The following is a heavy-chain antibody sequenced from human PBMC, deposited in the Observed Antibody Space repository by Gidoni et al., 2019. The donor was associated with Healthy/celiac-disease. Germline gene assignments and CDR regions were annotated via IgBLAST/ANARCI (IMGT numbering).Heavy chain of an antibody. CDR1: GGSISRYY. V-gene: IGHV4-4*07. CDR3: ARDKSVGCSGGSCYPTLGFDP. CDR2: IYTSGST. Sequence: QVQLQESGPGLVKPSETLSLTCPVSGGSISRYYWSWIRQPAGKGLEWIGRIYTSGSTNYNPSLKSRVTMSVDTSKNQFSLKLSSVTAADTAVYYCARDKSVGCSGGSCYPTLGFDPWGQGTLVTVSS. J-gene: IGHJ5*02. D-gene: IGHD2-15*01.